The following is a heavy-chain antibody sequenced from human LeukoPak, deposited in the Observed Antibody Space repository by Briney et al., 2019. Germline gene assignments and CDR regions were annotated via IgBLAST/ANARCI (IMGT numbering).Heavy chain of an antibody. Sequence: GGSLRLSCAASGFTVSSNYMHWVRQAPGKGLEWVAFIRYDGSNKHYADSVKGRFTISRDNSKNTLYLQMNSLRAEDTAVYYCAKHAGYDILTGYSNDAFDIWGQGTMVTVSS. V-gene: IGHV3-30*02. CDR2: IRYDGSNK. CDR1: GFTVSSNY. CDR3: AKHAGYDILTGYSNDAFDI. D-gene: IGHD3-9*01. J-gene: IGHJ3*02.